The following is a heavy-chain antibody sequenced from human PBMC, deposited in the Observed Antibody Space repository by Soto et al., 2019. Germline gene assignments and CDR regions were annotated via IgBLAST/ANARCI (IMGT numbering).Heavy chain of an antibody. V-gene: IGHV3-7*03. J-gene: IGHJ4*02. D-gene: IGHD3-16*01. CDR2: IKHDGSEK. CDR1: GFSFSSNW. Sequence: EVQLVESGGDLVQPGGSLRLSCVVSGFSFSSNWMYWVRQAPGKGLEWVAHIKHDGSEKYYGDSVKGRFAISRDNAKNSLYLQMNSLSVDDTAVYYCARGLYSRGYWGQETLVTVSS. CDR3: ARGLYSRGY.